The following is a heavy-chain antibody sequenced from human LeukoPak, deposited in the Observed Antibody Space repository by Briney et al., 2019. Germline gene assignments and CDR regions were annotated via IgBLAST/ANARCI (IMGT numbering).Heavy chain of an antibody. J-gene: IGHJ4*02. CDR1: GGTFSSYA. V-gene: IGHV1-69*13. CDR2: IIPIFGTA. D-gene: IGHD5-18*01. CDR3: ARELGYSYGEIDY. Sequence: SVKVSCKASGGTFSSYAIIWVRQAPGQGLEWMGGIIPIFGTANCAQKFQGRVTITADESTSTAYMELSSLRSEDTAVYYCARELGYSYGEIDYWGQGTLVTVSS.